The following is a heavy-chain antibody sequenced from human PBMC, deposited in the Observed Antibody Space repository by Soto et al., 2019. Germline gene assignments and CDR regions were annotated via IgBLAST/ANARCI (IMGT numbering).Heavy chain of an antibody. Sequence: ASVKVSCKASGYTFTSYAMHWVRQAPGKGLEWMGGFDPEDGETIYAQKFQGRVTMTEDTSTDTAYMELSSLRSEDTAVYYCATDLITMVRGVIIGASAGFDPWGQGTLVTVSS. CDR2: FDPEDGET. J-gene: IGHJ5*02. D-gene: IGHD3-10*01. V-gene: IGHV1-24*01. CDR3: ATDLITMVRGVIIGASAGFDP. CDR1: GYTFTSYA.